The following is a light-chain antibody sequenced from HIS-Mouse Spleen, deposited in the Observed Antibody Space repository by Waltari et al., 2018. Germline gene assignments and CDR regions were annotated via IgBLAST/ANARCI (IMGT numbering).Light chain of an antibody. V-gene: IGLV3-25*03. Sequence: SYELTQPPSVSVSPGQTARITCSGAALPKQYVYWYQQKPGQAPVLVIYKDSERPSGIPERFSGSSSGTTVTLTISGVQAEDEADYYCQSADSSGTYVFGTGTKVTVL. CDR1: ALPKQY. CDR2: KDS. J-gene: IGLJ1*01. CDR3: QSADSSGTYV.